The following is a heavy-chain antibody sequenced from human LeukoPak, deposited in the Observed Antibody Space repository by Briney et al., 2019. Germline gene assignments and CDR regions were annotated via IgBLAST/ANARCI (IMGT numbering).Heavy chain of an antibody. Sequence: SETLSLTCTASGGSISSYYWSWIRQPAGKGLEWIGRIYTSGSTNYNPSLKSRVTMSVDTSKNQFSLKLSSVTAADTAVYYCASFSSNYGGLDYWGQGTLVTVSS. D-gene: IGHD4-23*01. CDR2: IYTSGST. J-gene: IGHJ4*02. V-gene: IGHV4-4*07. CDR3: ASFSSNYGGLDY. CDR1: GGSISSYY.